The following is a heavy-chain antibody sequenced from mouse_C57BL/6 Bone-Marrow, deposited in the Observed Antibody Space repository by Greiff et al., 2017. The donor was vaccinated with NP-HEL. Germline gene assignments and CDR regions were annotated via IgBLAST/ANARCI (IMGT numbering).Heavy chain of an antibody. D-gene: IGHD1-1*01. V-gene: IGHV14-4*01. Sequence: EVKLQESGAELVRPGASVKLSCTASGFNIKDDYMHWVKQRPEQGLEWIGWIDPENGDTEYASKFQGKATITADTSANTAYLQLSSLKSEDTAVYYCTKHYYGSSYGYAMDYWGQGTSVTVSS. J-gene: IGHJ4*01. CDR2: IDPENGDT. CDR1: GFNIKDDY. CDR3: TKHYYGSSYGYAMDY.